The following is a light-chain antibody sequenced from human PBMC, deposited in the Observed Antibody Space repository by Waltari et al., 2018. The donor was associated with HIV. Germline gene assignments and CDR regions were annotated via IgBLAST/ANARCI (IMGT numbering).Light chain of an antibody. J-gene: IGLJ3*02. CDR1: SSNIGARAHFD. Sequence: QSVLTQPPSVSGAPGQTVTISCTGSSSNIGARAHFDVHWYQQLPGTAPKLLIDGNNNRPSGVPDRFSGSKSGASASLAITGLQAEDEADYYCHAYDTRLSGSVFGGGTKLTVL. CDR2: GNN. V-gene: IGLV1-40*01. CDR3: HAYDTRLSGSV.